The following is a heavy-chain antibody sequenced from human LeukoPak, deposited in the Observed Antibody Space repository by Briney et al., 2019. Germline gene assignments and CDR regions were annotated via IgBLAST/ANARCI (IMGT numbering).Heavy chain of an antibody. CDR3: ASLYYGSGSYTRRPLRAFDI. V-gene: IGHV4-34*01. CDR1: GGSFSNYY. Sequence: PSETLSLTCAVYGGSFSNYYWSCIRQPPGKGLEWIGEINHSGSTNYNPSLKSRVTISVDTSKNQFSLKLSSVTAADTAVYYCASLYYGSGSYTRRPLRAFDIWGQGTMVTVSS. D-gene: IGHD3-10*01. CDR2: INHSGST. J-gene: IGHJ3*02.